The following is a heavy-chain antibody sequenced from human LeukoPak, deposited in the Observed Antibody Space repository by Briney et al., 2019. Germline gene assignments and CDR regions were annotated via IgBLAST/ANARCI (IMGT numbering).Heavy chain of an antibody. J-gene: IGHJ4*02. Sequence: PGRSLRHSCAASGFTLDDLAIHWVRQAPGKGLEWVSGISWDTGSIGYADSVKGRFTISRDNAKNSLYLQMNSLRAEDTALYYCAKGRATLYYYDSSGYYQPLDYWGQGTLVTVSS. V-gene: IGHV3-9*01. D-gene: IGHD3-22*01. CDR3: AKGRATLYYYDSSGYYQPLDY. CDR1: GFTLDDLA. CDR2: ISWDTGSI.